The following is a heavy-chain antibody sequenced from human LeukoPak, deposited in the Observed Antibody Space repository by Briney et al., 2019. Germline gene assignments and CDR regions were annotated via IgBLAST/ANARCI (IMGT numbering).Heavy chain of an antibody. Sequence: SVKVSCKASGGTFSSYAISWVRQAPGQGLEWMGGIIPIFGTANYAQKFQGRVTITADESTSTAYMELSSLRSEDTAVYYCARVEAGPAAQMGLYYHYYMDVWGKGTTVTVSS. D-gene: IGHD2-2*01. J-gene: IGHJ6*03. V-gene: IGHV1-69*13. CDR1: GGTFSSYA. CDR3: ARVEAGPAAQMGLYYHYYMDV. CDR2: IIPIFGTA.